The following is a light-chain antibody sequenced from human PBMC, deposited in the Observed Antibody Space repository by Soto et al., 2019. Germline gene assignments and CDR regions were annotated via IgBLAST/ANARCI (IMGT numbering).Light chain of an antibody. CDR1: QVINSF. CDR2: AAS. J-gene: IGKJ4*01. Sequence: AIQLTQSPSSLSASVGDRVTITCRASQVINSFLAWYQQKPGKAPKLLIYAASSLQTGVPSRFSGSGSATDFTLTINSLQSEDFATYCCQQTDSYPSTFGGGTKVEI. V-gene: IGKV1-13*02. CDR3: QQTDSYPST.